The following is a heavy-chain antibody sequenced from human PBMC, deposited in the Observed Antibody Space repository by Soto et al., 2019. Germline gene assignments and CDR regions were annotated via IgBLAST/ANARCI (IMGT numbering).Heavy chain of an antibody. CDR3: AREGGYVDY. V-gene: IGHV4-39*02. D-gene: IGHD1-1*01. Sequence: PAETLSLTCTVSGGPIRRSSHYWFWIRQSPGTGLEWIGSIDESGDSYYNPSLKSRVTIFVDTSKNQFSLKLISVTGADSAIYYCAREGGYVDYWGQGTLVTVSS. J-gene: IGHJ4*02. CDR1: GGPIRRSSHY. CDR2: IDESGDS.